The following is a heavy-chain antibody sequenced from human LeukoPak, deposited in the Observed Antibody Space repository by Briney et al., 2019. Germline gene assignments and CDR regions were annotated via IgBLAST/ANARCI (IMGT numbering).Heavy chain of an antibody. CDR3: AKDTYGGYDWGGPSDY. Sequence: GGSLRLSCAASGFTFSSYAMSWVRQAPGKGLEWVSAISGSGGSTYYADSVKGRFTISRDNSKNTLYLQMNSLRAEDTAVYYCAKDTYGGYDWGGPSDYWGQGTLVTVSS. D-gene: IGHD5-12*01. V-gene: IGHV3-23*01. CDR2: ISGSGGST. CDR1: GFTFSSYA. J-gene: IGHJ4*02.